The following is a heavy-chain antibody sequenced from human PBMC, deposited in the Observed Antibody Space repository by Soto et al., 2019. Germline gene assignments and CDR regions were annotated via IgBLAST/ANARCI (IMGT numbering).Heavy chain of an antibody. Sequence: SETLSLTCTVSGGSISSYYWSWIRQPPGKGLEWIGYIYYSGSTNYNPSLKSRVTISVDTSKNQFSLKLSSVTAADTAVYYCARGDSYLDYYGSGSYYGMDVWGQGTTVTVSS. CDR2: IYYSGST. CDR1: GGSISSYY. D-gene: IGHD3-10*01. J-gene: IGHJ6*02. V-gene: IGHV4-59*01. CDR3: ARGDSYLDYYGSGSYYGMDV.